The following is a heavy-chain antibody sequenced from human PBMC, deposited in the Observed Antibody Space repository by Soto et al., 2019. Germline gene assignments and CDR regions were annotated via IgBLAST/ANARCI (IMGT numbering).Heavy chain of an antibody. CDR3: AKRCTTIFGVVIPL. Sequence: GGSLRLSCAASGFTFSSYSMNWVRQAPGKGLEWVSSISSSSSYIYYADSVKGRFTISRDNSKNTLYLQMNSLRAEDTAVYYCAKRCTTIFGVVIPLWGQGXLVTVYS. CDR2: ISSSSSYI. V-gene: IGHV3-21*04. CDR1: GFTFSSYS. D-gene: IGHD3-3*01. J-gene: IGHJ4*02.